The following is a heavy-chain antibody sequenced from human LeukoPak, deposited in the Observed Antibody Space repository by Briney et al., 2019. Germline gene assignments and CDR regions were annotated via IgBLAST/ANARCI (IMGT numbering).Heavy chain of an antibody. CDR3: ARDKGWFGELGYFDY. Sequence: GGSLRLSCAASGFTFSSYDMHWVRQATGKGLEWVSAIGTAGDTYYPGSVKGRFTISRDNSKNTLYLQMNSLRAEDTAVYYCARDKGWFGELGYFDYWGQGTLVTVSS. V-gene: IGHV3-13*01. CDR1: GFTFSSYD. J-gene: IGHJ4*02. D-gene: IGHD3-10*01. CDR2: IGTAGDT.